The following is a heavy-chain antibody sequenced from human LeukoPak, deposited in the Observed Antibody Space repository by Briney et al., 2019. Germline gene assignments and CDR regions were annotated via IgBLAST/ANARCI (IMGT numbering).Heavy chain of an antibody. V-gene: IGHV1-18*01. CDR1: GYTFTSYG. CDR2: ISAYNGNT. J-gene: IGHJ6*02. CDR3: ARDCSSTSCYWTNYYYYYGMDV. Sequence: GASVKVSCKASGYTFTSYGISWVRRAPGQGLEWMGWISAYNGNTNYAQKLQGRVTMTTDTSTSTAYMELRSLRSDDTAVYYCARDCSSTSCYWTNYYYYYGMDVWGQGTTVTVSS. D-gene: IGHD2-2*01.